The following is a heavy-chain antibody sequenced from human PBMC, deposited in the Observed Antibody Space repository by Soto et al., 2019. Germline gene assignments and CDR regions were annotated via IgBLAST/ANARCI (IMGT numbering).Heavy chain of an antibody. CDR1: GFTFSNYG. D-gene: IGHD3-10*01. V-gene: IGHV3-33*01. CDR2: ILNDGSNR. CDR3: ARDDEYSGNGMDV. Sequence: QVQLVESGGGVVQPGRSLRLSCAASGFTFSNYGMHWVRQAPGKGLEWVAVILNDGSNRYHADSVKDRFTISRDNSKNMLYLQMNSLRAEDTVVYYCARDDEYSGNGMDVWGQGTTVTV. J-gene: IGHJ6*02.